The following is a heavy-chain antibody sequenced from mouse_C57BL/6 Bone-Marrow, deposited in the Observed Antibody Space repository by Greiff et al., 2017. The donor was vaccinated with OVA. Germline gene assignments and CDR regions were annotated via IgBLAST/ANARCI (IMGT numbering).Heavy chain of an antibody. J-gene: IGHJ2*01. CDR2: IYPGGGYT. V-gene: IGHV1-63*01. D-gene: IGHD2-3*01. CDR3: ARRGWLPHFDY. Sequence: VMLVESGAELVRPGTSVKMSCKASGYTFTNYWIGWAKQRPGHGLEWIGDIYPGGGYTNYNEKFKGKATLTADKSSSTAYMQFSSLTSEDSAIYYCARRGWLPHFDYWGQGTTLTVSS. CDR1: GYTFTNYW.